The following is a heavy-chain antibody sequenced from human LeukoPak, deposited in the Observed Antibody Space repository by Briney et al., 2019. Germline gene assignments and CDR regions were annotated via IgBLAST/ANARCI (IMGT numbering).Heavy chain of an antibody. Sequence: GGSLRLSCAASGFTFSSYEMNWVRQAPGKGLEWVSYISSSGSTIYYADSVKGRFTISRDNAKNSLYLQVNSLRAEDTAVYYCARGGNRDRFDYWGQGTLVTVSS. V-gene: IGHV3-48*03. CDR1: GFTFSSYE. J-gene: IGHJ4*02. D-gene: IGHD2/OR15-2a*01. CDR2: ISSSGSTI. CDR3: ARGGNRDRFDY.